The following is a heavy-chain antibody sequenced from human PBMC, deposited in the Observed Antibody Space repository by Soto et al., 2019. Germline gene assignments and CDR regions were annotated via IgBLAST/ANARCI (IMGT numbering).Heavy chain of an antibody. CDR1: GFTFTSYW. V-gene: IGHV3-74*01. J-gene: IGHJ4*01. CDR2: INPDGSRT. Sequence: EVQLVESGGDLVQPGGSLRLSCAASGFTFTSYWMHWVRQSPGKGLVWVSRINPDGSRTSYADSVKGRFTIPRDNAKNTLYLQMNSLGADDTAVYYCARVAVTTYYFDYWGHGSLVTVSS. CDR3: ARVAVTTYYFDY. D-gene: IGHD4-17*01.